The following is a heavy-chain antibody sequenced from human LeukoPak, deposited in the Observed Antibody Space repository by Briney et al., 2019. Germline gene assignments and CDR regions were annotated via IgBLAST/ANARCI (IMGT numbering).Heavy chain of an antibody. CDR2: IYSGGST. V-gene: IGHV3-66*01. J-gene: IGHJ6*02. CDR3: ARDRYYYGSGSGMDV. CDR1: GFTVSSSY. Sequence: GGSLRLSCAASGFTVSSSYMSWVRQAPGKGLEWVSVIYSGGSTYYADSVKGRFTISRDNSKNTLYLQMNSLRAEDTAVYYCARDRYYYGSGSGMDVWGQGTTVTVSS. D-gene: IGHD3-10*01.